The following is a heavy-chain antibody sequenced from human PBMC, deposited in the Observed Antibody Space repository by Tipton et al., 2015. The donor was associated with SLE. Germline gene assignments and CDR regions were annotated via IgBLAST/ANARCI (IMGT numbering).Heavy chain of an antibody. Sequence: TLSLTCTVSGQSIKNYQWGWIRQPAGKGLEWIGRIYSDGVANYNPSLKSRVSMSIDTSKNQFSLKLNFVTAADTAVYYCVRQATDSAGRSRRPFDNWGQGTLVTVSS. J-gene: IGHJ4*02. CDR2: IYSDGVA. V-gene: IGHV4-4*07. D-gene: IGHD6-13*01. CDR1: GQSIKNYQ. CDR3: VRQATDSAGRSRRPFDN.